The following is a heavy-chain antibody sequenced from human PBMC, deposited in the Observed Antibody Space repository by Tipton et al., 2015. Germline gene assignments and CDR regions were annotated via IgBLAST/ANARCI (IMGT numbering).Heavy chain of an antibody. J-gene: IGHJ6*02. CDR1: GGAFSGHY. CDR3: ARDLEHGMDV. Sequence: TLSLTCAVDGGAFSGHYWSWIRQSPGKGLEWIGYISFSDTTHYNPSLKSRITISLNTSKNQFSLKMSSVTAADTAVYFCARDLEHGMDVWGQGTTVTVS. V-gene: IGHV4-59*11. CDR2: ISFSDTT.